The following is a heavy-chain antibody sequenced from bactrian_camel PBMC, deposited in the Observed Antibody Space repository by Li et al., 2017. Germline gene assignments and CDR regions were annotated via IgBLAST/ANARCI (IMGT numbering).Heavy chain of an antibody. Sequence: HVQLVESGGGLVQPGGSLRLSCAASVFTFSNYHMSWVRQAPGKGLKWVSRIIHDGDTTSYADSVKGRFTISRDNAKNTLYLQMNSLKPEDTAVYYCAAGGGGSWPFGYWSQGTQVTVS. J-gene: IGHJ6*01. V-gene: IGHV3S33*01. CDR3: AAGGGGSWPFGY. D-gene: IGHD6*01. CDR1: VFTFSNYH. CDR2: IIHDGDTT.